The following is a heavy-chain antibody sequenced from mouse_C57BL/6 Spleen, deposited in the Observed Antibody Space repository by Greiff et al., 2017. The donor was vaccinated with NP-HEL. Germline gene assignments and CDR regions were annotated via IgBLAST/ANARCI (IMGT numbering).Heavy chain of an antibody. J-gene: IGHJ4*01. CDR1: GYTFTSYT. CDR3: AREGSYDYAMDY. Sequence: QVQLKQSGAELARPGASVKMSCKASGYTFTSYTMHWVKQRPGQGLEWIGYINPSSGYTKYNQKFKDKATLTADKSSSTAYMQLSSLTSEDSAVYYCAREGSYDYAMDYWGQGTSVTVSS. CDR2: INPSSGYT. D-gene: IGHD2-12*01. V-gene: IGHV1-4*01.